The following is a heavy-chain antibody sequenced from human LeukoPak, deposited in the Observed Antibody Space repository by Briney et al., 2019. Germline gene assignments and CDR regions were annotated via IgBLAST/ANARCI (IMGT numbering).Heavy chain of an antibody. Sequence: ASVKVSCKASGYTFTDYALHWVRQAPGQSLEWMGWITTGRGETRYSQEFQRRITFTRDTSTSTAYMELRSLRSDDTAVYYCARSRAGGYFDWSHYQDNWFDPWGQGTLVTVSS. CDR3: ARSRAGGYFDWSHYQDNWFDP. V-gene: IGHV1-3*04. D-gene: IGHD3-9*01. CDR1: GYTFTDYA. CDR2: ITTGRGET. J-gene: IGHJ5*02.